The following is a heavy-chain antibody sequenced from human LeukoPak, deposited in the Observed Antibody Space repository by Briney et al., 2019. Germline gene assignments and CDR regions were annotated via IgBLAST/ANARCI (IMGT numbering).Heavy chain of an antibody. CDR3: ARDRATMVRGYYGIDV. CDR1: GFTFSSYG. Sequence: GGSLRLSCAASGFTFSSYGMHWVRQAPGKGLEWVAVIWYDGSNKYYADSVKGRFTISRDNSKNTLYLQMNSLRPEDTAVYYCARDRATMVRGYYGIDVWGQGTAVTVSS. CDR2: IWYDGSNK. J-gene: IGHJ6*02. V-gene: IGHV3-33*01. D-gene: IGHD3-10*01.